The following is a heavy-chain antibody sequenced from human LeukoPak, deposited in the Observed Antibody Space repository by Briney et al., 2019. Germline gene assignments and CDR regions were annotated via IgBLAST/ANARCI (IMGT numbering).Heavy chain of an antibody. CDR2: IYYSGST. V-gene: IGHV4-59*12. CDR1: GGSISSYY. CDR3: ARDDYYDILTGAPGGY. J-gene: IGHJ4*02. Sequence: SETLSLTCTVSGGSISSYYWSWIRQPPGKGLEWIGYIYYSGSTYYNPSLKSRVTISVDTSKNQFSLKLSSVTAADTAVYYCARDDYYDILTGAPGGYWGQGTLVTVSS. D-gene: IGHD3-9*01.